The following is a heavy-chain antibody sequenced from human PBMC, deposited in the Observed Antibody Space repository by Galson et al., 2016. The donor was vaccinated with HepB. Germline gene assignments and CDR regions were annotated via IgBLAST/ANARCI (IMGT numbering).Heavy chain of an antibody. CDR1: KFSFSAYG. CDR3: AKHTYIYASATFSGFDS. J-gene: IGHJ4*02. CDR2: ISYDGSNK. D-gene: IGHD5-18*01. Sequence: SLRLSCAASKFSFSAYGMHWVRQAPGKGLEWVAVISYDGSNKYYADSVKGRFTISRDNSKNTLHLQMDGLKAEDTAIYYCAKHTYIYASATFSGFDSRGQGTLVTVSS. V-gene: IGHV3-30*18.